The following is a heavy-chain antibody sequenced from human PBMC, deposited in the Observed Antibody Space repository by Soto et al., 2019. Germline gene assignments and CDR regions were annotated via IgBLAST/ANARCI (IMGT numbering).Heavy chain of an antibody. Sequence: QVQLVQSGAEVKKPGASVKGSCKASGYTFTSYYMHWVRQAPGQGLEWMGIINPSGGSTSYAQKFQGRVTMTRDTTTSTVYMELGSLRSEDTAVYYCASGDVDTAKALDYWGQGTLVTVSS. CDR2: INPSGGST. CDR1: GYTFTSYY. V-gene: IGHV1-46*01. J-gene: IGHJ4*02. CDR3: ASGDVDTAKALDY. D-gene: IGHD5-18*01.